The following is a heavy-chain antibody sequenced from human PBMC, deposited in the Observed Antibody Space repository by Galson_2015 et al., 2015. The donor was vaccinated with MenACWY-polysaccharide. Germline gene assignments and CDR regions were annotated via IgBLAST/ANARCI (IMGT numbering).Heavy chain of an antibody. Sequence: ETLSLTCTVYGGSFSGYYWSWIRQPPGKGLEWIGEINHSGDTNYNPSLKGRVTMSVDTSKNQFSLKLSSVTAADTAVFYCARVAFSSLVRGKYYYMDVWGNGTTVTVSS. CDR2: INHSGDT. V-gene: IGHV4-34*01. D-gene: IGHD6-13*01. CDR1: GGSFSGYY. CDR3: ARVAFSSLVRGKYYYMDV. J-gene: IGHJ6*03.